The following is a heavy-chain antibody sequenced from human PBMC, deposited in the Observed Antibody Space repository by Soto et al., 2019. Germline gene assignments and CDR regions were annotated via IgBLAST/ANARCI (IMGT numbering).Heavy chain of an antibody. CDR3: ARDSGAGGYYYYYNMDV. Sequence: EVQLVESGGGLVKPGGSLRLSCAASGFTFSSYSMNWVRQAPGKGLEWVSSISGSNSYIYYADSVKGRFTISRDNAKSSLYLQMNSLTAEDTAVDYCARDSGAGGYYYYYNMDVWGKGTTVTVSS. CDR1: GFTFSSYS. V-gene: IGHV3-21*01. J-gene: IGHJ6*03. D-gene: IGHD2-15*01. CDR2: ISGSNSYI.